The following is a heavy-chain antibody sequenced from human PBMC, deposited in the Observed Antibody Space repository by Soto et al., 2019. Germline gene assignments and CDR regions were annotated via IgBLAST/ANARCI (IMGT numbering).Heavy chain of an antibody. CDR1: GGTFSSYA. CDR3: ASWVEMATIHDLYYFDY. CDR2: IIPIFGTA. Sequence: GASVKVSCKASGGTFSSYAISWVRQAPGQGLEWMGGIIPIFGTANYAQKFQGRVTITADESTSTAYMELSSLRSEDTAVYYCASWVEMATIHDLYYFDYWGQGTLVTVSS. D-gene: IGHD5-12*01. J-gene: IGHJ4*02. V-gene: IGHV1-69*13.